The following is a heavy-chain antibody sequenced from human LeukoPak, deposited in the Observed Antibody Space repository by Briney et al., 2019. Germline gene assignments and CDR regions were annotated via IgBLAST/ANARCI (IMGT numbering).Heavy chain of an antibody. D-gene: IGHD3-10*01. V-gene: IGHV1-2*02. CDR1: GYTFTGYY. CDR2: INPNSGGT. J-gene: IGHJ5*02. CDR3: AREGVTTVRGVIIRNWFDP. Sequence: ASVKVSCKASGYTFTGYYMHWVRQASGQGLEWMGWINPNSGGTNYAQKFQGRVTTTRDTSISTAYMELSRLRSDDTAVYYCAREGVTTVRGVIIRNWFDPWGQGTLVTVSS.